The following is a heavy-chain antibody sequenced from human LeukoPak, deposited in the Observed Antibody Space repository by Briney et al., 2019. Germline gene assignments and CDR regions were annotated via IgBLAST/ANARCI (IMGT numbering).Heavy chain of an antibody. CDR3: ASASSHRTATGGDY. J-gene: IGHJ4*02. Sequence: GGSLRLSCAASGFTFSTYWMHWVRQAPGKGLVWVSRINGDGGSRNYADSVKGRFTISRDNAKNTLYLQMSSLRVEDTAVYYCASASSHRTATGGDYWGQGTLVTVST. V-gene: IGHV3-74*01. D-gene: IGHD4-11*01. CDR1: GFTFSTYW. CDR2: INGDGGSR.